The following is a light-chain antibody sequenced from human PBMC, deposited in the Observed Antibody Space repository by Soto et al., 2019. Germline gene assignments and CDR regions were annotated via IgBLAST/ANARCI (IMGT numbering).Light chain of an antibody. V-gene: IGLV2-14*02. Sequence: QSVLTQPASVSGSPGQSISISCTGTSSDVGSYNLVSWYQQHPGKAPKLMIYEGSKRPSGVSNRFSGSKSGNTASLTISGLQAEDEADYYCSSYAGSNIHYVFGTGTKVTV. CDR2: EGS. J-gene: IGLJ1*01. CDR3: SSYAGSNIHYV. CDR1: SSDVGSYNL.